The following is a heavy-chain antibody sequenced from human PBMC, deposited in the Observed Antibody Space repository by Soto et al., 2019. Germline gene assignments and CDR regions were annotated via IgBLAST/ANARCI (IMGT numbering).Heavy chain of an antibody. CDR2: IYPGDSET. J-gene: IGHJ4*02. Sequence: GESLKISCKGSGYNFASYWIGWVRQMPGKDLEWMGIIYPGDSETRYSPSFQGQVIFSADKSISTTYLQWSSLRASDTAMYYCARRGSGWSLFDYWGQGTLVTVSS. D-gene: IGHD6-19*01. CDR1: GYNFASYW. CDR3: ARRGSGWSLFDY. V-gene: IGHV5-51*01.